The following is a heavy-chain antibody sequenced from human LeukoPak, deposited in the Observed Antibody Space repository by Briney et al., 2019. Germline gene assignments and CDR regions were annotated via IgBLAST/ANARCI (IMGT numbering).Heavy chain of an antibody. J-gene: IGHJ4*02. V-gene: IGHV4-39*07. D-gene: IGHD3-16*01. CDR3: ARYPIGGGIDY. Sequence: SETLSLTCTVSGGSISSSSYYWGWIRQPPGKGLEWIGSIYYSGSTYYNPSLKSRVTISVDTSKNQFSLKLSSVTAADTAVYYCARYPIGGGIDYWGQGTLVTVSS. CDR2: IYYSGST. CDR1: GGSISSSSYY.